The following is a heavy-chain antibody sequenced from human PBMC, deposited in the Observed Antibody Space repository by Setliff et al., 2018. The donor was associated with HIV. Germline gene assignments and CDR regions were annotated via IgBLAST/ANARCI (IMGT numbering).Heavy chain of an antibody. CDR2: IYTSESS. V-gene: IGHV4-4*08. D-gene: IGHD3-10*01. J-gene: IGHJ2*01. Sequence: SETLSLTCTVSGDSISSYYWSWIRQPPGKGLEWIGYIYTSESSNYNPSLKSRVTFSVDTSKNQFSLKLSSVTAADTAVYYCARSARFFYASGSRRYFDLWGRGTLVTVSS. CDR3: ARSARFFYASGSRRYFDL. CDR1: GDSISSYY.